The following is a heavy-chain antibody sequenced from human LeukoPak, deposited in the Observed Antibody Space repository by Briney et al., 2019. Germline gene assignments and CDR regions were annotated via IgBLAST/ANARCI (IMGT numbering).Heavy chain of an antibody. CDR2: INPSGGST. J-gene: IGHJ5*02. Sequence: ASVKVSRKASGYTFTSYYMHWVRQAPGQGLEWMGIINPSGGSTSYAQKFQGRVTITRDTSASTAYMELSSLRSEDTAVYYCARARPICSSTSCYARWFDPWGQGTLVTVSS. D-gene: IGHD2-2*01. CDR1: GYTFTSYY. CDR3: ARARPICSSTSCYARWFDP. V-gene: IGHV1-46*01.